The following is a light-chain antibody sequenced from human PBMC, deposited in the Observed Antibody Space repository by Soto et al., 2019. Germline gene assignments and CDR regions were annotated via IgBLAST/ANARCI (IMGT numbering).Light chain of an antibody. CDR2: GAS. Sequence: EIVLTQSPATLSVSPGERATLSCRASQSVNKHLAWYQHRPGQAPRLLIYGASSRATGIPDRFSGSGSGTDFNLTISRLEPEDFAVYYCQQSGSSRWTFGQGTKV. CDR3: QQSGSSRWT. V-gene: IGKV3-20*01. J-gene: IGKJ1*01. CDR1: QSVNKH.